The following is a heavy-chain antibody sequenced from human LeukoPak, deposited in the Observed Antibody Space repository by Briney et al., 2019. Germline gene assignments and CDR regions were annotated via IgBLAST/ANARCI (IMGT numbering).Heavy chain of an antibody. J-gene: IGHJ4*02. CDR3: ASSLTYYYDSSGYSY. CDR2: IIPIFGTT. D-gene: IGHD3-22*01. CDR1: GGTFSSYA. Sequence: SVKVSCKASGGTFSSYAISWVRQAPGQGLEWMGRIIPIFGTTNYAQKFQGRVTITTDESTSTAYMELSSLRSEDTAVYYCASSLTYYYDSSGYSYWGQGTLVTVSS. V-gene: IGHV1-69*05.